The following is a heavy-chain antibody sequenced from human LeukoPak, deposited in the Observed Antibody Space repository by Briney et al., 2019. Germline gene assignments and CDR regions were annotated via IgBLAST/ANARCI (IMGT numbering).Heavy chain of an antibody. CDR2: ISSSSSYI. Sequence: GGSLRLSCAVSGFTFSSYSMNWVRQAPGKGLEWVSSISSSSSYIYYADSVKGRFTISRDNAKNSLYLQMNSLRAEDTAVYYCARLQASTGYYSLDYWGQGTLVTVSS. CDR3: ARLQASTGYYSLDY. CDR1: GFTFSSYS. D-gene: IGHD3-22*01. V-gene: IGHV3-21*01. J-gene: IGHJ4*02.